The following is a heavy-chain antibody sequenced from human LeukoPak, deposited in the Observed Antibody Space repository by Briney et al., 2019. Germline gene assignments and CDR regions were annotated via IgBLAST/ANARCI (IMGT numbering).Heavy chain of an antibody. J-gene: IGHJ4*02. D-gene: IGHD2-2*01. CDR3: ARCGGSTSCPLDY. Sequence: PGGSLRLSCAASGFTFSSYAIHWVRQAPGKALEWVAVISYDGSNKYYADSVKGRFTISRDNSKNTLYLQMNSLRAEDTAVYYCARCGGSTSCPLDYWGQGTLVTVSS. CDR1: GFTFSSYA. V-gene: IGHV3-30-3*01. CDR2: ISYDGSNK.